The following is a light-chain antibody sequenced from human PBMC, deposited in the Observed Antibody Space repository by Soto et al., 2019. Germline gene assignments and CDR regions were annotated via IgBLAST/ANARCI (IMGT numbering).Light chain of an antibody. V-gene: IGLV2-8*01. CDR3: SSYAGSNNFVV. CDR2: EVS. CDR1: SSDVGGYNY. Sequence: QSVLTQPPSASGSPGQSFTIACTGASSDVGGYNYVSWYQQHPGKAPKLMIYEVSKRPSGVPDRFSGSKSGNTASLTVSGLQAEDEADYYCSSYAGSNNFVVFGTGTKVTVL. J-gene: IGLJ1*01.